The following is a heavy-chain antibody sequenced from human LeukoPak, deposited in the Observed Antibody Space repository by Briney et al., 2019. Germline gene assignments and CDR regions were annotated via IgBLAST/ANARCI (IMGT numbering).Heavy chain of an antibody. Sequence: PGGSLRLSCAASGFAFSSQAMGWVRQAPGKGLEWVSVISDSGSLTYYADSVKGRFTISRDNSKNTLFLQMNSLRAEDTAVYYCAKDARRTSGWYFFDYWGQGTLVTVFS. CDR3: AKDARRTSGWYFFDY. J-gene: IGHJ4*02. CDR2: ISDSGSLT. D-gene: IGHD6-19*01. V-gene: IGHV3-23*01. CDR1: GFAFSSQA.